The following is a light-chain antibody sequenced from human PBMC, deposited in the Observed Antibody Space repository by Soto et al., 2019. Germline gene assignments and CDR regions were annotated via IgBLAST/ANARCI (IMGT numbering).Light chain of an antibody. Sequence: DIQMTQFPSSLSASVGDRVTITCRASQGISNFLAWYRQRPGKVPELLIYAASTLQSGVPSRFSGSGSGTDFTLIINSLQPEDVATYFCQKYDSAPRTFGPGTRVDIK. CDR3: QKYDSAPRT. CDR2: AAS. CDR1: QGISNF. J-gene: IGKJ3*01. V-gene: IGKV1-27*01.